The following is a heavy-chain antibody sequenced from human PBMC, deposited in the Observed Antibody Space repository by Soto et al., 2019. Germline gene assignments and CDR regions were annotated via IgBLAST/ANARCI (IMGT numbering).Heavy chain of an antibody. J-gene: IGHJ6*03. V-gene: IGHV3-23*01. CDR2: ISGSGGST. CDR1: GFTFSSYA. D-gene: IGHD2-8*01. Sequence: GGSLRLSCVASGFTFSSYAMSWVRQAPGKGLEWVSAISGSGGSTYYADSVKGRFTISRDNSKNTLYLQMNSLRAEDTAVYYCAKGMRYCTNGVCYPPYYYMDVWGKGTTVTVSS. CDR3: AKGMRYCTNGVCYPPYYYMDV.